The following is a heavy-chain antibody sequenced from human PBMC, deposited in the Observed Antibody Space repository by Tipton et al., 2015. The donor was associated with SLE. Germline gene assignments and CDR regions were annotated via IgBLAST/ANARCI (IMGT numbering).Heavy chain of an antibody. CDR1: GGSFSGYY. D-gene: IGHD6-13*01. CDR2: INHSRST. V-gene: IGHV4-34*01. J-gene: IGHJ2*01. Sequence: TLSLTCAVYGGSFSGYYWSWIRQPPGKGLKWIGEINHSRSTNYNPSLKSRVTISVDTSKKQFSLKLSSVTAADTAVYYCARKRQGSSWYHWYFDLWGRGTLVTVSS. CDR3: ARKRQGSSWYHWYFDL.